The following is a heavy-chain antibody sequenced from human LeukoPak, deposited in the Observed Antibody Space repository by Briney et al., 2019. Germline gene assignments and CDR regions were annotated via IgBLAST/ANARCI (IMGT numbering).Heavy chain of an antibody. V-gene: IGHV1-46*03. D-gene: IGHD3-22*01. CDR2: INPSGGST. CDR1: GYTFTSYY. J-gene: IGHJ4*02. CDR3: AGDSSGYNTFDY. Sequence: ASVKVSCKASGYTFTSYYMHWVRQAPGQGLEWMGIINPSGGSTSYAQKFQGRVTMTRDTSTSTVYMEPSSLRSEDTAVYYCAGDSSGYNTFDYWGQGTLVTVSS.